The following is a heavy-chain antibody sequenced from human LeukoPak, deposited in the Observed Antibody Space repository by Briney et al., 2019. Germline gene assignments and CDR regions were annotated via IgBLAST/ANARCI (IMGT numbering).Heavy chain of an antibody. Sequence: GASVKVSCKASGYTFTGYYVQWVRQAPGQGLEWMGWINPKNGVTSYAQKFQGRVTMTRDTSISTAYMELSSLTSDDTAVYYCARTAGTTFGFSDYWGQGTLVTVSS. CDR1: GYTFTGYY. CDR2: INPKNGVT. V-gene: IGHV1-2*02. J-gene: IGHJ4*02. D-gene: IGHD3-16*01. CDR3: ARTAGTTFGFSDY.